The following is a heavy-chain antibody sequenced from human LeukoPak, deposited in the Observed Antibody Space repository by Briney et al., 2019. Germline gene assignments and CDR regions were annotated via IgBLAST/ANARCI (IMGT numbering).Heavy chain of an antibody. D-gene: IGHD5-24*01. Sequence: GGSLRLSCAASGFTFSSYWVSWVRQAPGKGLEWVANIKQDGSEKYYVDSVKGRFTISRDNAKNSLYLQMNSLRAEDTAVYYCAGMAPNYFDYWGQGTLVTVSS. CDR2: IKQDGSEK. CDR1: GFTFSSYW. V-gene: IGHV3-7*01. J-gene: IGHJ4*02. CDR3: AGMAPNYFDY.